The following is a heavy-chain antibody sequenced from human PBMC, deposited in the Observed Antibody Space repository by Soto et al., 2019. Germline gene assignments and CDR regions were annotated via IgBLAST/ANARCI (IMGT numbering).Heavy chain of an antibody. Sequence: PSETLSLTCTVSGGSISIGGYYWSCIRQHPGKGLEWIGYIYYSGSTYYNPSLKSRVTISVDTSKNQFSLKLSSVTAADTAVYYCARDHIPFRGATTSGMDVWGQGTTVTVSS. V-gene: IGHV4-31*03. D-gene: IGHD1-26*01. CDR1: GGSISIGGYY. CDR2: IYYSGST. J-gene: IGHJ6*02. CDR3: ARDHIPFRGATTSGMDV.